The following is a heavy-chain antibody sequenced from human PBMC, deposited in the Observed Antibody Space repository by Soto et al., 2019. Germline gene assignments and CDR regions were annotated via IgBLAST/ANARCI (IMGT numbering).Heavy chain of an antibody. D-gene: IGHD3-22*01. CDR3: ARKEDYYDSSVPGPYAFDI. CDR1: GGSISSYY. CDR2: IYYSGST. Sequence: PSETLSLTCTVSGGSISSYYWSWIRQPPGKGLEWIGYIYYSGSTNYNPSLKSRVTISVDTSKNQFSLKLSSVTAADTAVYYCARKEDYYDSSVPGPYAFDIWGQGTMVTVSS. J-gene: IGHJ3*02. V-gene: IGHV4-59*12.